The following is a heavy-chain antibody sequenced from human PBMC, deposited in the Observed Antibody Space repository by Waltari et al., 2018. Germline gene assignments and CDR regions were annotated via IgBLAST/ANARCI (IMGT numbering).Heavy chain of an antibody. V-gene: IGHV4-39*01. CDR3: ARSLGDPDYFDY. CDR2: IYNSAIT. D-gene: IGHD2-21*02. Sequence: QLHLQESGPGLVKPSETLSLTCTVSGGSILTSNYYWGWIRQPPGKGLEWIGSIYNSAITYYNPSLKSRVTISVDTSKHQFSLRLSSVTAADTAVYYCARSLGDPDYFDYWGQGTLVTVSS. J-gene: IGHJ4*02. CDR1: GGSILTSNYY.